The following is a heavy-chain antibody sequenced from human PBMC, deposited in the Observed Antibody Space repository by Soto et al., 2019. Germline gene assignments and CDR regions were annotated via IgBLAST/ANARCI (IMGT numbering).Heavy chain of an antibody. CDR2: IYYSGST. CDR1: GGSISSYY. D-gene: IGHD2-15*01. Sequence: QVQLQESGPGLMKPSETLSLTCTVSGGSISSYYWSWIRQPPGKGLEWIGYIYYSGSTNYNPPLTSRVTISVDTSKHQFSLKLSSVSAADTAVYYGARHLSPGDIALAYWGQGTLVTVSS. CDR3: ARHLSPGDIALAY. J-gene: IGHJ4*02. V-gene: IGHV4-59*08.